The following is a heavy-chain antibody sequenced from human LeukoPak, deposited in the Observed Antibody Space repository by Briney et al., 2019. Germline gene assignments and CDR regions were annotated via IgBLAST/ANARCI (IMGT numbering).Heavy chain of an antibody. J-gene: IGHJ6*02. Sequence: GGSPRLSCAASGFTFSSYAMSWVRQAPGKGLEWVSAISGSGGSTYYADSVKGRFTISRDNSKNTLYLQMNSLRAEDTAVYYCAKDSEGQQLVHYYYGMDVWGQGTTVTVSS. D-gene: IGHD6-13*01. V-gene: IGHV3-23*01. CDR3: AKDSEGQQLVHYYYGMDV. CDR1: GFTFSSYA. CDR2: ISGSGGST.